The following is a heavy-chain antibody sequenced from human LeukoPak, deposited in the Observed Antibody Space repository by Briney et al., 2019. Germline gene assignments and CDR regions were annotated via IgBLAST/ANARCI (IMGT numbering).Heavy chain of an antibody. CDR3: ARLDASGLDY. J-gene: IGHJ4*02. V-gene: IGHV3-30*02. CDR1: GFTFRTFG. Sequence: QPGGSLRLSCAASGFTFRTFGMYWIRQAPGKGLEWVAFIRYDGSNKYYADSVKGRFTISRDNAKNSLYLQMNSLRADDTAVYYCARLDASGLDYWGQGTLVTVSS. D-gene: IGHD6-19*01. CDR2: IRYDGSNK.